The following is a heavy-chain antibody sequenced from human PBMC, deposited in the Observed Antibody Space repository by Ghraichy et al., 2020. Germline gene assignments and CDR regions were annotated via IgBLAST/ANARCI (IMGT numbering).Heavy chain of an antibody. V-gene: IGHV3-7*01. D-gene: IGHD2/OR15-2a*01. CDR2: IKQDESVK. Sequence: GGSLRLSCAASGFTFSSYWMTWLRQAPGKGLEWVANIKQDESVKNYLDSVKGRFTISRDNARSSLFLQMNSLRAEDTAIYYCARDPGQRRGSTYYVLFDVRGQGTMVTVSS. J-gene: IGHJ3*01. CDR3: ARDPGQRRGSTYYVLFDV. CDR1: GFTFSSYW.